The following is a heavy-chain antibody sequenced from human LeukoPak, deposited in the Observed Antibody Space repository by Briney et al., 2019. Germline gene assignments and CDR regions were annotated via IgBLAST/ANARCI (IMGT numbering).Heavy chain of an antibody. J-gene: IGHJ6*02. CDR2: IIPIFGTA. D-gene: IGHD3-9*01. CDR3: ATPLRYFDWSLDHYYGMDV. V-gene: IGHV1-69*13. Sequence: SVKVSCKASGGTFSSYAISWVRQAPGQGLEWMGGIIPIFGTANYSQKFQGRVTITADESTSTAYMELSSLRSEDTAVYYCATPLRYFDWSLDHYYGMDVWGQGTTVTVSS. CDR1: GGTFSSYA.